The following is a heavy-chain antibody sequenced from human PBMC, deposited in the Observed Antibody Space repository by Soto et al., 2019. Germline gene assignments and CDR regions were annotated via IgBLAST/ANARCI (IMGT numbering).Heavy chain of an antibody. CDR2: ISYSGNT. D-gene: IGHD2-15*01. CDR1: GGSIISGY. CDR3: AGLRGYAGSPIDY. Sequence: SETLSLTCTVSGGSIISGYWSWIRQPPGKGPEWIGYISYSGNTNYNPSLKSRVTMSVDTPKNQFSLRLSSVTTADTAVYYCAGLRGYAGSPIDYWGQGTLVTVSS. V-gene: IGHV4-59*01. J-gene: IGHJ4*02.